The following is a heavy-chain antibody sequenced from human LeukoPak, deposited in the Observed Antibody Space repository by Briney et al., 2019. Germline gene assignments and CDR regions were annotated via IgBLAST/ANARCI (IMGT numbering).Heavy chain of an antibody. Sequence: ASVKVSCKASGYTFTDNYIHWVRQAPGQGLEWMGWINPLSGGPMYAQKFQGGVTMTRDTSLSTAYIELNGLKSDGTAIYYCAREGIKIFGGWAPFDPWGQGTLVTVS. CDR1: GYTFTDNY. V-gene: IGHV1-2*02. CDR2: INPLSGGP. J-gene: IGHJ5*02. D-gene: IGHD3-3*01. CDR3: AREGIKIFGGWAPFDP.